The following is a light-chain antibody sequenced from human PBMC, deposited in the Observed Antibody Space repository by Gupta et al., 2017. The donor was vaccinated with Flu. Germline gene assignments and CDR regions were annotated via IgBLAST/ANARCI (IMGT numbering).Light chain of an antibody. CDR1: SLRNSC. CDR2: AKN. J-gene: IGLJ2*01. V-gene: IGLV3-19*01. CDR3: TSRDSTDNHQAV. Sequence: SSELTQAPAVSVALGQTVRITCQGGSLRNSCASWYQQKPGQAPVLVIYAKNIRPSGIPDRFSGSGSGNTASWTITGAQAEDESDHYCTSRDSTDNHQAVFGGGTKLTVL.